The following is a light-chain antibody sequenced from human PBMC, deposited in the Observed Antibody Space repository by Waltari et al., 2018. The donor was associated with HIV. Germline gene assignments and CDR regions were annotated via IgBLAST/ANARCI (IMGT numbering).Light chain of an antibody. Sequence: DIRMTQSPSSLSGSVGERVTITCQASQDINNYLNWYQQKAGRAPKLLIYDATNLEIGVPSRFSGSGSGTDFTLTISNLQPEDIATYYCQHYDNFLHTFGQGTKLEIK. CDR1: QDINNY. CDR3: QHYDNFLHT. CDR2: DAT. J-gene: IGKJ2*01. V-gene: IGKV1-33*01.